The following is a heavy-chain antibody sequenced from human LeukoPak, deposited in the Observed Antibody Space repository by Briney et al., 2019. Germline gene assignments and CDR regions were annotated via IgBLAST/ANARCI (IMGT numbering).Heavy chain of an antibody. J-gene: IGHJ4*02. V-gene: IGHV3-74*01. CDR2: INGEGSTT. Sequence: GGSLRLSCAASGFTFSDYWMLWVRQDPGKGLVWVSGINGEGSTTSYADSVKGRFTISRDNARNTLYLQMNGLRVEDTAVYYCALPPVVGDWGQGTLVTVSS. CDR1: GFTFSDYW. D-gene: IGHD6-19*01. CDR3: ALPPVVGD.